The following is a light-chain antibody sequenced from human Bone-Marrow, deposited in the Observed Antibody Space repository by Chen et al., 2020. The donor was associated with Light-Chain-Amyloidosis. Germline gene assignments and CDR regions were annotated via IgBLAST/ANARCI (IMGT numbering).Light chain of an antibody. Sequence: IVMTQSPLSLAVTPGESASISCTSKQSLMQNNGYNFLDWYLQKPGQSPQLLIYLASDRASGVPDRFSGSGSGKDFTLKITSVEADDVGVYFCMQTLQPLRTFGQGTKLEI. CDR3: MQTLQPLRT. V-gene: IGKV2-28*01. CDR2: LAS. J-gene: IGKJ2*01. CDR1: QSLMQNNGYNF.